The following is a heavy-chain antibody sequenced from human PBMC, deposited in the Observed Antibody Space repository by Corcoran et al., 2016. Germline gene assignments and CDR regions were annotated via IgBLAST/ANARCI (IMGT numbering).Heavy chain of an antibody. V-gene: IGHV3-49*05. J-gene: IGHJ4*02. CDR3: TRDPDWGGAARRFDY. D-gene: IGHD6-6*01. CDR1: GFTFGDYA. CDR2: IRSKAYGGTT. Sequence: EVQLVESGGGLVKPGRSLRLSCTASGFTFGDYAMSWFRQAPGKGLEWGGFIRSKAYGGTTEYAASVKGRFTISRDDSKSIAYLQMNSLQTEDTAWYYCTRDPDWGGAARRFDYWGQGTLVTVSS.